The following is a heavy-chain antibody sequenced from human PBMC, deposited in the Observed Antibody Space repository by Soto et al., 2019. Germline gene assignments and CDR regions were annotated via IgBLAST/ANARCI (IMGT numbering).Heavy chain of an antibody. CDR3: ARERGYMDGFPFDY. Sequence: PALTCTVSAGSISSYYWSWVRQPPGKGLEWIGYIHHSGSTNYNPSLRSRVTISLDTSKSQFSLKLSSVTAADTAVYFCARERGYMDGFPFDYWGQGTMVTVS. J-gene: IGHJ4*02. CDR1: AGSISSYY. CDR2: IHHSGST. D-gene: IGHD5-18*01. V-gene: IGHV4-59*01.